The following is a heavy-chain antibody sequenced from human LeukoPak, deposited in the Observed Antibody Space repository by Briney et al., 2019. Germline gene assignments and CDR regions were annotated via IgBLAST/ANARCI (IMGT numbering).Heavy chain of an antibody. J-gene: IGHJ4*02. CDR3: TNMVRGVISTDY. Sequence: PGRSLRLSCAASGFTFSSYGMSWVRQAPGKGLEWVSAISGSGGSTYYADSVKGRFTISRDNSKNTLYLQMNSLRAEDTAVYYCTNMVRGVISTDYWGQGTLVTVSS. V-gene: IGHV3-23*01. CDR2: ISGSGGST. CDR1: GFTFSSYG. D-gene: IGHD3-10*01.